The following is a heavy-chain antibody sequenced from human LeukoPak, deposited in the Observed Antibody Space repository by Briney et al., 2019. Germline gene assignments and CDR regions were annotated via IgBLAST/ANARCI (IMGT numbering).Heavy chain of an antibody. CDR2: INHSGST. J-gene: IGHJ6*03. Sequence: SETLSLTCAVYGGSFSGYYCSWIRQPPGKGLEWIGEINHSGSTNYNPSLKSRVTISVDTSKNQFSLKLSSVTAADTAVYYCARVRQLVYYMDVWGKGTTVTVSS. V-gene: IGHV4-34*01. CDR3: ARVRQLVYYMDV. D-gene: IGHD6-13*01. CDR1: GGSFSGYY.